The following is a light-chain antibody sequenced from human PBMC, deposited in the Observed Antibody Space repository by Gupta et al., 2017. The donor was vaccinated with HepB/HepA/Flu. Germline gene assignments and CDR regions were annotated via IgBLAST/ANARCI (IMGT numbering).Light chain of an antibody. Sequence: DTVLTQSPGTLSLSPGERATLSCRATQDVNNNYLSWYQQRRGQAPRLLIYGASSRATGIPDRFSGRGSGTDFTLIINRREPEDFAVYYCQQYGNSPLTFGQGTKVEI. CDR2: GAS. V-gene: IGKV3-20*01. CDR1: QDVNNNY. CDR3: QQYGNSPLT. J-gene: IGKJ1*01.